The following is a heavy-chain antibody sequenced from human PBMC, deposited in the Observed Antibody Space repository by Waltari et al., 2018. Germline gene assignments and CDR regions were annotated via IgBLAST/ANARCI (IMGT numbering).Heavy chain of an antibody. D-gene: IGHD6-13*01. Sequence: QVQLQQWGAGLLKPSETLSLPCAVYGGSSSGYYWSWLRRPPGKGLEWIGEINHSGSTNYNPSLKSRVTISVDTSKNQFSLKLSSVTAADTAVYYCASEASGHSSRGSLGYWGQGTLVTVSS. CDR1: GGSSSGYY. CDR3: ASEASGHSSRGSLGY. J-gene: IGHJ4*02. V-gene: IGHV4-34*01. CDR2: INHSGST.